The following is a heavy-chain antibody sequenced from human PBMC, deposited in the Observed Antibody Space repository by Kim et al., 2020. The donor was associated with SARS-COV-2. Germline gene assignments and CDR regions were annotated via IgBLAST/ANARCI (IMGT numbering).Heavy chain of an antibody. V-gene: IGHV4-39*01. CDR3: ARVVVITPDFDY. CDR1: GGSISSSSYY. CDR2: IYYSGST. Sequence: SETLSLTCTVSGGSISSSSYYWGWIRQPPGKGLEWIGSIYYSGSTYHNPSLKSRVTISVDTSKNQFSLKLSSVTAADTAVYYCARVVVITPDFDYWGQGTLVTVSS. D-gene: IGHD3-22*01. J-gene: IGHJ4*02.